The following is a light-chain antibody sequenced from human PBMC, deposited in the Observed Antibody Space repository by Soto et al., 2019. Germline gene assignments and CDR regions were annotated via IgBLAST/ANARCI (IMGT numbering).Light chain of an antibody. CDR2: DVY. Sequence: QSALTQPASVSGSPGQSINISCNGTSSDVGAYKYVSWYQLHPGRAPKLMIYDVYQRPSGISSRFSGSKSGNTASLTISGLQAEDEANYYCRSFRESGNLVVFGGGTKLTVL. CDR1: SSDVGAYKY. CDR3: RSFRESGNLVV. V-gene: IGLV2-14*03. J-gene: IGLJ3*02.